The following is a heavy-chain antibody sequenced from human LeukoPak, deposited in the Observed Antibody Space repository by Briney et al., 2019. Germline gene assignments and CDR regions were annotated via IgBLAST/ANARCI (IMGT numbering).Heavy chain of an antibody. Sequence: GGSLRLSCAASGFTFSSYGMHWVRQAPGKGLEWVAVISYDGSNKYYADSVKGRFTISRDNSKNTLYLQMNSLRAEDTAVYYCARGAGGVNWFDPWGQGTLVTVSS. J-gene: IGHJ5*02. D-gene: IGHD2-8*01. CDR2: ISYDGSNK. CDR1: GFTFSSYG. CDR3: ARGAGGVNWFDP. V-gene: IGHV3-33*05.